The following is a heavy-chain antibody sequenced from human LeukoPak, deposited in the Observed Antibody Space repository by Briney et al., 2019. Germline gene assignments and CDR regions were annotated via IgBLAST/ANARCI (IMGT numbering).Heavy chain of an antibody. CDR1: GYTFTSYA. J-gene: IGHJ5*02. V-gene: IGHV1-3*01. CDR2: INAGNGNT. D-gene: IGHD3-9*01. CDR3: ARDSGADILTGYYTSRWFDP. Sequence: ASVKVSCKASGYTFTSYAMHWVRQAPGQRLEWMGWINAGNGNTKYSQKFQGRVTITRDTSASTAYMELSSLRSEDTAVYYCARDSGADILTGYYTSRWFDPWGQGTLVTVSS.